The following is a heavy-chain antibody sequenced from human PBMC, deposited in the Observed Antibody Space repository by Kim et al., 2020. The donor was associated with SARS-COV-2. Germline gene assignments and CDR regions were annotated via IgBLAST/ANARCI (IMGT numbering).Heavy chain of an antibody. CDR1: GYTFTNYG. J-gene: IGHJ4*02. CDR3: ARPSFCADGVCPCYDF. D-gene: IGHD2-8*01. CDR2: VNAGNGDT. V-gene: IGHV1-3*01. Sequence: ASVKVSCKASGYTFTNYGVHWVRQAPGQSLEWMGWVNAGNGDTHYSPKFQDRITITRDTSATTAYKELSSLRSEDTAVYYCARPSFCADGVCPCYDFWGQGTLVTVSS.